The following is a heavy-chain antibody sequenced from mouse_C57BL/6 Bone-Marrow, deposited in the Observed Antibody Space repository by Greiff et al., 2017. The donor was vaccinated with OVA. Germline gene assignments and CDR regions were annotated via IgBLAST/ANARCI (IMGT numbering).Heavy chain of an antibody. Sequence: VQLKESGAELVRPGASVKLSCTASGFNIKDDYMHWVKQRPEQGLEWIGWIDPEDGDTEYASKFPGKATITADTSSNTPYLQLSSRTSEDAAVDYCTIYDGYYEGYWGQGTTLTVSS. J-gene: IGHJ2*01. V-gene: IGHV14-4*01. CDR1: GFNIKDDY. D-gene: IGHD2-3*01. CDR2: IDPEDGDT. CDR3: TIYDGYYEGY.